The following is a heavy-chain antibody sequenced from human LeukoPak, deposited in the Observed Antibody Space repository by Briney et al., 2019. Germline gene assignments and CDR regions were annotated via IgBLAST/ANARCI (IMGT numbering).Heavy chain of an antibody. CDR1: GGSISSGSYY. D-gene: IGHD2-15*01. Sequence: SETLSLTCTVSGGSISSGSYYWSWIRQPAGKGLEWIGRIYTGGSTNYNPSLKSRVTISVDTSKNQFSLKLSSVTAADTAVYYCARDEKASLIVWPYYWGQGTLVTVSS. CDR3: ARDEKASLIVWPYY. CDR2: IYTGGST. V-gene: IGHV4-61*02. J-gene: IGHJ4*02.